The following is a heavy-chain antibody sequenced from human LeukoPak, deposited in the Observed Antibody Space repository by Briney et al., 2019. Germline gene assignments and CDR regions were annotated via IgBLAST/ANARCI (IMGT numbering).Heavy chain of an antibody. V-gene: IGHV4-34*01. CDR2: IKHSGST. J-gene: IGHJ4*02. CDR1: GGSFSGYY. D-gene: IGHD1-26*01. CDR3: ARISGSSRFDY. Sequence: SETLSLTCAVYGGSFSGYYWSWIRQPPGKGLEWIGEIKHSGSTDYNPSLKSRVTISVDTSKNQFSLKLSSVTAADTAVYYCARISGSSRFDYWGQGTLVTVSS.